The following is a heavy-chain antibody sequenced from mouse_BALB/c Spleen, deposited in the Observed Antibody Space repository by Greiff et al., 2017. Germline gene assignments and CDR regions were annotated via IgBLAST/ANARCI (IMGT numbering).Heavy chain of an antibody. CDR3: TRGIMITTAAWFAY. V-gene: IGHV1-5*01. CDR1: GYTFTSYW. D-gene: IGHD1-2*01. Sequence: EVQLQQSGTVLARPGASVKMSCKASGYTFTSYWMHWVKQRPGQGLEWIGAIYPGNSDTSYNQKFKGKAKLTAVTSTSTAYMELSSLTNEDSAVYYCTRGIMITTAAWFAYWGQGTLVTVSA. J-gene: IGHJ3*01. CDR2: IYPGNSDT.